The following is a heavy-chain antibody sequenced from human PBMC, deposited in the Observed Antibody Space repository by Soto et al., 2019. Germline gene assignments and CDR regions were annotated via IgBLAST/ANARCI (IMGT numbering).Heavy chain of an antibody. CDR3: AREGLFLWNTPMFPSAYRLNP. D-gene: IGHD3-10*02. V-gene: IGHV3-21*01. Sequence: PWGSLRLSCAASGFTFSSYSMNWVRQAPGKRLEWVSSIRSSSSYIYYADSVKGRFTISRDNAKNSLYLQMNSLRGEDTAENYCAREGLFLWNTPMFPSAYRLNPWGERTLVTVSS. CDR2: IRSSSSYI. CDR1: GFTFSSYS. J-gene: IGHJ5*02.